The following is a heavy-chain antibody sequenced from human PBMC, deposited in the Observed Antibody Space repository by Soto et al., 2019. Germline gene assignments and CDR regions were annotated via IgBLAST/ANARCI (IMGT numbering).Heavy chain of an antibody. V-gene: IGHV1-2*02. D-gene: IGHD2-2*02. CDR2: INPNSGGT. Sequence: ASVKVSFKASGYTFTGYYMHWVRQAPGQGLEWMGWINPNSGGTNYAQKFQGRVTMTRDTSISTAYMELSRLRSDDTAVYYCARARHCSSTSCYRGYNFDYWGQGTLVTVSS. J-gene: IGHJ4*02. CDR1: GYTFTGYY. CDR3: ARARHCSSTSCYRGYNFDY.